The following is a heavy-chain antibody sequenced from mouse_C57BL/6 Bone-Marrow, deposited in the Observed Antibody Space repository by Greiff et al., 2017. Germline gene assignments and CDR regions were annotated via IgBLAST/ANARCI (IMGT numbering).Heavy chain of an antibody. D-gene: IGHD4-1*01. CDR2: IWSGGRT. CDR1: GFSLTSYG. J-gene: IGHJ1*03. V-gene: IGHV2-2*01. CDR3: ARNVLNCYGYFDV. Sequence: VKLQESGPGLVQPSQSLSITCTVSGFSLTSYGVHWVRQSPGRGLEWLGVIWSGGRTDYNAAFISRLSISKDNSKSQVFFKMNSLQADDTAIYYCARNVLNCYGYFDVWGTGTTVTVSS.